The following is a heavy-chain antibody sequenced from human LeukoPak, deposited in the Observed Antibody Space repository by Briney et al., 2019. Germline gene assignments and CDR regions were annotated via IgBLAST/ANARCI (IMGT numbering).Heavy chain of an antibody. CDR2: IYHSGST. CDR3: ARQIWDAFDI. V-gene: IGHV4-38-2*02. CDR1: GYSISSGYY. Sequence: PSETLSLTCTVSGYSISSGYYWGWIRQPPGKGLEWIGSIYHSGSTYYNPSLKSRVTISVDTSKTQFSLKLSSVTAADTAVYYCARQIWDAFDIWGQGTMVTVSS. J-gene: IGHJ3*02. D-gene: IGHD2/OR15-2a*01.